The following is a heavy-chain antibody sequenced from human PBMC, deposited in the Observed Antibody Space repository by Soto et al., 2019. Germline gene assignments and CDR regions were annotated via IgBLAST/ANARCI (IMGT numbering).Heavy chain of an antibody. CDR3: VRLEGLATISYYFDF. J-gene: IGHJ4*02. Sequence: SETLSLTCSVSDDSINSDKYYWGWIRQPPGKGMEWIGSIYYRGNAYYNPSLQTRVTRSLDKSKSQFSLKLNSVTAADSAVYFCVRLEGLATISYYFDFWGPGALVTVSS. CDR2: IYYRGNA. CDR1: DDSINSDKYY. V-gene: IGHV4-39*01. D-gene: IGHD3-9*01.